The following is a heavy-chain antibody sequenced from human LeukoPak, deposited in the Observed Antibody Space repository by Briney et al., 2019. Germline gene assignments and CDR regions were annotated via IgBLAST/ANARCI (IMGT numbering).Heavy chain of an antibody. V-gene: IGHV3-30*02. CDR3: ARNPFPVNLIVVGLPTTWFDP. CDR2: IRYDGSNK. J-gene: IGHJ5*02. CDR1: GFTFSSYG. Sequence: PGGSLRLSCAASGFTFSSYGMHWVRQAPGKGLEWVAFIRYDGSNKYYADSVKGRFTISRDNSKNSLYLQMNSLRAEDTALYHCARNPFPVNLIVVGLPTTWFDPWGQGTLVTVSS. D-gene: IGHD2-2*01.